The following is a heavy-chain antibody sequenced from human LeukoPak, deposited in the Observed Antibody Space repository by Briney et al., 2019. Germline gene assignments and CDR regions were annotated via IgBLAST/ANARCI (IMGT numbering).Heavy chain of an antibody. V-gene: IGHV3-23*01. J-gene: IGHJ4*02. Sequence: GGSLRLSCAVSGFTFSNYAMSWVRLAPGNGLEWVSAIGGSDGKTYYADSVKGRFTISRDNAKTSLYLQMNSLRAEDTAVYYCARGGSGSYFYYWGQGILVTVSS. CDR3: ARGGSGSYFYY. CDR2: IGGSDGKT. CDR1: GFTFSNYA. D-gene: IGHD3-10*01.